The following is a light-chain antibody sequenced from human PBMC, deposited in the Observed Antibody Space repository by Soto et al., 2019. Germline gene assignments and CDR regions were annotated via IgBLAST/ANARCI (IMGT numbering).Light chain of an antibody. CDR1: QSIRSS. J-gene: IGKJ3*01. CDR3: QQSTSWPLT. CDR2: AAS. Sequence: EILLTQSPATLSLSPGERATLSCRASQSIRSSLAWYQQKPGQAPRLLIFAASTRATGIPARFSGSGSGTDFTLTISSLEPQDFAVYYCQQSTSWPLTFGPGTKVDI. V-gene: IGKV3-11*01.